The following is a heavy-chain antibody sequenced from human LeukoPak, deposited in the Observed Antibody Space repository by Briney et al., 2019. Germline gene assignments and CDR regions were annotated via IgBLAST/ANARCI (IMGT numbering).Heavy chain of an antibody. D-gene: IGHD3-10*01. V-gene: IGHV3-33*01. Sequence: GGSLRLSCAASGFTFSSYGMHWVRHAPGKGLEWVAVIWYDGSNKYYADSVKGRFTISRDNSKNTLYLQMNSLRAEDTAVYYCARDRGGPFDYWGQGTLVTVSS. CDR3: ARDRGGPFDY. CDR2: IWYDGSNK. J-gene: IGHJ4*02. CDR1: GFTFSSYG.